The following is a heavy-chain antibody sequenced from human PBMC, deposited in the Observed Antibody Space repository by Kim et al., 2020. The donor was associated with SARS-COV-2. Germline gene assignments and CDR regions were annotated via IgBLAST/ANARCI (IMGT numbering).Heavy chain of an antibody. J-gene: IGHJ4*02. D-gene: IGHD5-12*01. Sequence: YAQKFQGRVTIPADESTSTAYMELSSLRSEDTAVYYCGRGYSGYDWTFDYWGQGTLVTVSS. CDR3: GRGYSGYDWTFDY. V-gene: IGHV1-69*01.